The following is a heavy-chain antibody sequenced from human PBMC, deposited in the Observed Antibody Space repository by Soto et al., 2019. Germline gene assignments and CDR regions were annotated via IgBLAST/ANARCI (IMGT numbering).Heavy chain of an antibody. CDR2: IYPGDSDT. V-gene: IGHV5-51*01. CDR1: GYSFTSYW. Sequence: GESLKISCKGSGYSFTSYWIGWVRQMPGKGLEWMGIIYPGDSDTRYSPSFQGQVTISADKSISTAYLQWSSLKASDTAMYYCAIQIPPGIAVADPHVWFDYWGQGTLVTVSS. CDR3: AIQIPPGIAVADPHVWFDY. D-gene: IGHD6-19*01. J-gene: IGHJ4*02.